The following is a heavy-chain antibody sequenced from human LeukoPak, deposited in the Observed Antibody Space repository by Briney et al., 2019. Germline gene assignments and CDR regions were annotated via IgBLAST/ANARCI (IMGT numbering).Heavy chain of an antibody. V-gene: IGHV3-30-3*01. Sequence: AGGSLRLSCAASGFTFSSYAMPWVRQAPGKGLEWVAVISYDGSNKYYADSVKGRFTISRDNSKNTLYLQMNSLRAEDTAVYYCAREATTVTTLRGDYYYGMDVWGQGTTVTVSS. CDR2: ISYDGSNK. J-gene: IGHJ6*02. CDR1: GFTFSSYA. CDR3: AREATTVTTLRGDYYYGMDV. D-gene: IGHD4-11*01.